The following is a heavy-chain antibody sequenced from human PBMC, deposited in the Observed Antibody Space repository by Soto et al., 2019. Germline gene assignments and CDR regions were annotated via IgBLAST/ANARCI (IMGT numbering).Heavy chain of an antibody. CDR2: IYYSGNT. V-gene: IGHV4-39*07. CDR3: ARDSSRAYFDY. Sequence: SETLSLTCTVSGGSIISDSHYWGWIRQPPGKGLEWIGSIYYSGNTYYNSSLKSRVTISVDTSKSQFSLKLSSVTAADTAVYYCARDSSRAYFDYWGQGTLVSVSS. CDR1: GGSIISDSHY. J-gene: IGHJ4*02. D-gene: IGHD2-2*01.